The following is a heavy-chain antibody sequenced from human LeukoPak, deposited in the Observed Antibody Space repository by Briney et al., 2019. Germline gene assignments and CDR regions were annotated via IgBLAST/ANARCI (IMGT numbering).Heavy chain of an antibody. J-gene: IGHJ5*02. D-gene: IGHD5-12*01. CDR3: TRGARTPSGYGSRTAGRANWFDP. Sequence: SETLSLTCAVYGGSFSDYYWSCIRQPPGKGLEWIGEINHSGSTNYNPSLKSRVTISIDTSKNQFSLKLSSVTAADTAVFYCTRGARTPSGYGSRTAGRANWFDPWGQGTLVTVSS. CDR1: GGSFSDYY. V-gene: IGHV4-34*01. CDR2: INHSGST.